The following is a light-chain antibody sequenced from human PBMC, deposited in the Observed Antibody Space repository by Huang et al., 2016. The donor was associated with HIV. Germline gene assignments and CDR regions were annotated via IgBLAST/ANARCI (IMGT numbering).Light chain of an antibody. CDR1: QSVDTF. J-gene: IGKJ5*01. CDR2: DAS. Sequence: DIVLTQSPATLSLSPGERATLSCRASQSVDTFLAWDQQRPGQAPRLLISDASNRSTGSPARFSGIGSGRDFTLTISSLAPEEFAVYYCQQRRNWPITFGQGTRLEIK. V-gene: IGKV3-11*02. CDR3: QQRRNWPIT.